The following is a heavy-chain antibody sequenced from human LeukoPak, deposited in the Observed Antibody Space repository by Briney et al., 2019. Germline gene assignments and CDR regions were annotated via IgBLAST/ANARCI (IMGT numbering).Heavy chain of an antibody. D-gene: IGHD3-22*01. CDR3: ARMKWLANYFYY. J-gene: IGHJ4*02. CDR1: GFTFDDYG. CDR2: INWDGGST. Sequence: GGSLTLSCAASGFTFDDYGMSWVRQAPGKGLEWVSGINWDGGSTGYADSVKGRFTISRDNAKNSLYLQLNSLRAEDTALYYCARMKWLANYFYYWGQGTLVTVSS. V-gene: IGHV3-20*04.